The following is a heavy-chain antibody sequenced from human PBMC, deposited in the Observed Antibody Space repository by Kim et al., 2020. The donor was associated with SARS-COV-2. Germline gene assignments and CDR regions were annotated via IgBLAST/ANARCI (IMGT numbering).Heavy chain of an antibody. D-gene: IGHD6-6*01. J-gene: IGHJ6*02. V-gene: IGHV3-33*01. CDR2: IWYDGSNK. Sequence: GGSLRLSCAASGFNFSSYAMHWVRQAPGKGLEWVAVIWYDGSNKYYADSVKGLFTISRDNSMTTLYLKMNSLSAEDTAVYYCATEYSSSSLHYYGMDVWGQGTTVTVSS. CDR3: ATEYSSSSLHYYGMDV. CDR1: GFNFSSYA.